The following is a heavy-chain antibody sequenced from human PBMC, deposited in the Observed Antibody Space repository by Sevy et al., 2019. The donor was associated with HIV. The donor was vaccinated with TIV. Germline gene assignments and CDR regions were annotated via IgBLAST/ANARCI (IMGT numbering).Heavy chain of an antibody. D-gene: IGHD3-3*01. J-gene: IGHJ4*02. V-gene: IGHV7-4-1*02. Sequence: ASVKVSCKASGYTFTSYAMNWVRQAPGQGLEWMGWIKTNTGNPTYAQGFTGRFVFSLDTSVSTAYLQISSLKAEDTAVYYCARGGSRITIFGVVKYFDYWGQGTLVTVSS. CDR3: ARGGSRITIFGVVKYFDY. CDR2: IKTNTGNP. CDR1: GYTFTSYA.